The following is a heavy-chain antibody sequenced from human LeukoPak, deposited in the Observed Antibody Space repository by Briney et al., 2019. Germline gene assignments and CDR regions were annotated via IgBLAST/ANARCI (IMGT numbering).Heavy chain of an antibody. D-gene: IGHD1-26*01. CDR2: ISNNGGYT. CDR1: GFTFSSSA. CDR3: AKDWEYFPEYYFDY. J-gene: IGHJ4*02. Sequence: GSLRLSCAASGFTFSSSAMSWVRQAPGKGLEWVSAISNNGGYTYYADSVQGRFTISRDNSKSTLCLQMNSLRAEDTAVYYCAKDWEYFPEYYFDYWGQGTLVTVSS. V-gene: IGHV3-23*01.